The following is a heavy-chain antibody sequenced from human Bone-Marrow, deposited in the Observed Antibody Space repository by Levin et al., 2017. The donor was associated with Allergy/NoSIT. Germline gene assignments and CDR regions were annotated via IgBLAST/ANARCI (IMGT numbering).Heavy chain of an antibody. J-gene: IGHJ6*02. CDR1: GFTFSSNT. D-gene: IGHD1-26*01. V-gene: IGHV3-48*01. Sequence: GGSLRLSCAASGFTFSSNTINWVRQAPGKGLEWVSYISSRSSTIYYADSVKGRFTISRDNAKNSLYLQMNSLRAEDTAVYYCARDQWGNYYYGMDGWGQGTTVTVSS. CDR3: ARDQWGNYYYGMDG. CDR2: ISSRSSTI.